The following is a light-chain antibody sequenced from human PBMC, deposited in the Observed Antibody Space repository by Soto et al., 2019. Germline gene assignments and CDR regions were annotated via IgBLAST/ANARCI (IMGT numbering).Light chain of an antibody. Sequence: DIQMTQSPSSVSASVGDSVTITCRASQGIDNWLAWYQQKPGMAPKLLISDASNLQSGVPTRLSGSGSGKDFTLTINSLQPEDFATYFCQQAIPFPLAFGGGTKVEI. CDR1: QGIDNW. CDR2: DAS. V-gene: IGKV1-12*01. J-gene: IGKJ4*01. CDR3: QQAIPFPLA.